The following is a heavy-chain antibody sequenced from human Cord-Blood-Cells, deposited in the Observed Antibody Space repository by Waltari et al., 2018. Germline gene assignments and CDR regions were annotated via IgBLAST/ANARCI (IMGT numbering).Heavy chain of an antibody. Sequence: QVQLQESGPGLVKPSETLSPTSAASGYSISTRSYWGWFRQPPGKGLEWIGSIYHSGSTYYNPSLKSRVTISVDTSKNQFSLKLSSVTAADTAVYYCARVYSGYESYWYFDLWGRGTLVTVSS. CDR2: IYHSGST. CDR3: ARVYSGYESYWYFDL. CDR1: GYSISTRSY. J-gene: IGHJ2*01. D-gene: IGHD5-12*01. V-gene: IGHV4-38-2*01.